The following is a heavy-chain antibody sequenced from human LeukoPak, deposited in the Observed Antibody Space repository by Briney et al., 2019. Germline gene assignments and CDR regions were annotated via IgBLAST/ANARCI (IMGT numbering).Heavy chain of an antibody. J-gene: IGHJ1*01. CDR3: AREPSSSGWYGFEYFQH. V-gene: IGHV3-21*01. CDR2: ISSRSSYR. CDR1: GFTFSSYS. D-gene: IGHD6-19*01. Sequence: GGSLRLSCAASGFTFSSYSMNWVRQAPGKGLEWVSSISSRSSYRYYADSMKGRFTISRDNAKNSLYLQMNSLRAEDTAVYYCAREPSSSGWYGFEYFQHWGQGTLVTVSS.